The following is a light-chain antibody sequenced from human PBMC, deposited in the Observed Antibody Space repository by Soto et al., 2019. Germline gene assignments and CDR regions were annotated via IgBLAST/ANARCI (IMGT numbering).Light chain of an antibody. Sequence: EIWLTQSPGTLSLSPGERATLSCRASQSVSGSYLAWFQHKPGQAPRLLIYGASTRATGIPDRFSRSGSGTDFTLTISRLEPEEAAVYCCQQYGSSPQTFGQGTKVEIK. V-gene: IGKV3-20*01. CDR3: QQYGSSPQT. J-gene: IGKJ1*01. CDR2: GAS. CDR1: QSVSGSY.